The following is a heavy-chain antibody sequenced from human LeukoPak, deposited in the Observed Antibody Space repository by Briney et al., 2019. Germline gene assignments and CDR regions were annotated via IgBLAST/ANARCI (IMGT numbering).Heavy chain of an antibody. D-gene: IGHD1-14*01. J-gene: IGHJ4*02. Sequence: ASVTVSCTASGYTFTSYPINWVRQAPGQGLEWMGWVNTNTGNPTFAQGFTGRFVFSLDTSVSTAYLQISSLKPEDTAVYYCARRPRGEPFDYWGQGTLVTVSS. V-gene: IGHV7-4-1*02. CDR2: VNTNTGNP. CDR1: GYTFTSYP. CDR3: ARRPRGEPFDY.